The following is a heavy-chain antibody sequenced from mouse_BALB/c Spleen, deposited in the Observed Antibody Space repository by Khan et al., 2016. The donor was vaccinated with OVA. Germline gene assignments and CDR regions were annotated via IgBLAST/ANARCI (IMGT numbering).Heavy chain of an antibody. Sequence: QVQLKESGAELMKPGASVKISCKATGYTFSSYWIEWVKQRPGHGLEWIGEILPGSGSNNYNEKFKGKATFTADTSSNTAYMQLSSLTSEDSAVYYCARRNYDGSSSWFGYWGQGTLVTVS. CDR1: GYTFSSYW. CDR3: ARRNYDGSSSWFGY. J-gene: IGHJ3*01. D-gene: IGHD1-1*01. CDR2: ILPGSGSN. V-gene: IGHV1-9*01.